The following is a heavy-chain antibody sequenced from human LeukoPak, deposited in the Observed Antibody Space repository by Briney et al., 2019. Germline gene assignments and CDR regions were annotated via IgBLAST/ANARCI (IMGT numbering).Heavy chain of an antibody. V-gene: IGHV3-23*01. Sequence: GGSLRLSCAASRFTFSSYAMSWVRQAPGKGLKFVSAISSSGGNTWYAESVKGRFTISRDNSKNTLSLQMNSLRAEDTAVYYCAKMKYGSSPFDYWGQGTPVTVSS. CDR1: RFTFSSYA. J-gene: IGHJ4*02. D-gene: IGHD6-6*01. CDR2: ISSSGGNT. CDR3: AKMKYGSSPFDY.